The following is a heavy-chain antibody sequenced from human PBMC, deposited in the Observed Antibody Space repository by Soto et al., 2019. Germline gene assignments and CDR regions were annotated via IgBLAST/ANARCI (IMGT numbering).Heavy chain of an antibody. CDR1: GGSISSYY. V-gene: IGHV4-59*01. J-gene: IGHJ4*02. Sequence: PSETLSLTCTVSGGSISSYYWSWIRQPPGKGLEWIGYIYYSGSTNYNPSLKSRVTISVDTSKNQFSLKLSSVTAADTAVYYCARGHYYGSGSYYIYYWGQETLVTVSS. CDR3: ARGHYYGSGSYYIYY. CDR2: IYYSGST. D-gene: IGHD3-10*01.